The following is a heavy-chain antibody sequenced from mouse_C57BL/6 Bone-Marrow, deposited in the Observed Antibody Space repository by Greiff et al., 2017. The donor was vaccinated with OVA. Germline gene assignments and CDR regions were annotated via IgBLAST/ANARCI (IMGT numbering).Heavy chain of an antibody. CDR2: ISDGGSYT. CDR1: GFTFSSYA. V-gene: IGHV5-4*01. Sequence: EVQVVESGGGLVKPGGSLKLSCAASGFTFSSYAMSWVRQTPEKRLEWVATISDGGSYTYYPDNVKGRFTISRDNAKNNLYLQMSHLKSEDTAMYYCARAKYFDYWGQGTTLTVSS. CDR3: ARAKYFDY. J-gene: IGHJ2*01.